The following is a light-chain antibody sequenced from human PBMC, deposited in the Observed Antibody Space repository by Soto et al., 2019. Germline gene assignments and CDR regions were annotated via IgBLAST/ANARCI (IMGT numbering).Light chain of an antibody. CDR1: SSDIGGYNY. CDR3: TSYTSSTTNYV. V-gene: IGLV2-14*01. Sequence: QSALTQPASVSGSPGQSITFSCTGTSSDIGGYNYVSWYQQHPGKAPKLMIYEVSNRPSGVSDRFSGSKSRNTASLTISGLQAEDEADYYCTSYTSSTTNYVFGTGTKLTVL. CDR2: EVS. J-gene: IGLJ1*01.